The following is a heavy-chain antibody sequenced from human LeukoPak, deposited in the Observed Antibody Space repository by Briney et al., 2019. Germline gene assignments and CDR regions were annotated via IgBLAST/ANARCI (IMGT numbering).Heavy chain of an antibody. CDR3: AKDLGHRDSSSWYDAFDI. CDR1: GFTFSSEA. J-gene: IGHJ3*02. CDR2: ISPAGGTT. D-gene: IGHD6-13*01. Sequence: GGSLRLSCAVSGFTFSSEAMGWVRQLPGGGLEWVSTISPAGGTTYYAESMKGRFTISRDNSKSTLYLQMNSLRVEDTAVYYCAKDLGHRDSSSWYDAFDIWGQGTMVTVSS. V-gene: IGHV3-23*01.